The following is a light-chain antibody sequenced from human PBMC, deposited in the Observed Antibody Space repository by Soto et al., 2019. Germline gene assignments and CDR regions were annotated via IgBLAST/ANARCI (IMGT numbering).Light chain of an antibody. CDR1: SGSVSTSYY. J-gene: IGLJ3*02. CDR3: SSYRRNRDVL. Sequence: QTVVTQEPSFSVSPGGTVTLTCGLSSGSVSTSYYPSWYQQTPGQAPRTLIYSTNTRSSGVPDRFSGSILGNKAALTITGAQADDESDYYCSSYRRNRDVLFGGGTKLTVL. CDR2: STN. V-gene: IGLV8-61*01.